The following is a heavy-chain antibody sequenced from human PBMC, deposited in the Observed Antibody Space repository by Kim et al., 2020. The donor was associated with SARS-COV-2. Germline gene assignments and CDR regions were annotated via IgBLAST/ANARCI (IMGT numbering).Heavy chain of an antibody. CDR1: GFTVSSNY. Sequence: GGSLRLSCAASGFTVSSNYMSWVRQAPGKGLEWVSVIYSGGSTYYADSVKGRFTISRDNSKNTLYLQMNSLRAEDTAVYYCAREWESMNAFDIWGQGTMVTVSS. V-gene: IGHV3-66*02. J-gene: IGHJ3*02. D-gene: IGHD1-26*01. CDR3: AREWESMNAFDI. CDR2: IYSGGST.